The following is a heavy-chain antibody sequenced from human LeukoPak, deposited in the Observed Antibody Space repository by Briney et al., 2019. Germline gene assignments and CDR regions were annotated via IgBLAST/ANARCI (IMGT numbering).Heavy chain of an antibody. V-gene: IGHV4-59*12. CDR3: ARADPFDP. Sequence: NTSETLSLTCTVSGGSISSYYWSWIRQPPGKGLEWIGYIYYSGSTYYNPSLKSRVTISVDTSKNQFSLKLSSVTAADTAVYYCARADPFDPWGQGTLVTVSS. CDR2: IYYSGST. J-gene: IGHJ5*02. CDR1: GGSISSYY.